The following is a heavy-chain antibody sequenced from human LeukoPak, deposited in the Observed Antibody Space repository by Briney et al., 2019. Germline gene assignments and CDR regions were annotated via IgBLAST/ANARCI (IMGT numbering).Heavy chain of an antibody. J-gene: IGHJ4*02. CDR3: ARESYYDILTGYSDDDY. CDR1: GFTFSSYS. D-gene: IGHD3-9*01. V-gene: IGHV3-21*01. Sequence: GSLRLSCAASGFTFSSYSMNWVRQAPGKGLEWVSSISSSSSYIYYADSVKGRFTISRDNAKNSLYLQMNSLRAEDTAVYYCARESYYDILTGYSDDDYWGQGTLVTVSS. CDR2: ISSSSSYI.